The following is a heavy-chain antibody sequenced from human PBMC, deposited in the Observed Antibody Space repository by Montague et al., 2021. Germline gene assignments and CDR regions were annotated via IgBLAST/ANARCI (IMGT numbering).Heavy chain of an antibody. CDR2: MHSSGSP. Sequence: SETLSLTCSVSGGSVSSYDWSWIRQPPGKGLEWIGYMHSSGSPNYNPSFKSRLAISIDRSRNQYSLELSFVTAADTAIYFCGRDYWGAIDYWGHGILVTVSS. J-gene: IGHJ4*01. CDR3: GRDYWGAIDY. CDR1: GGSVSSYD. V-gene: IGHV4-59*02. D-gene: IGHD7-27*01.